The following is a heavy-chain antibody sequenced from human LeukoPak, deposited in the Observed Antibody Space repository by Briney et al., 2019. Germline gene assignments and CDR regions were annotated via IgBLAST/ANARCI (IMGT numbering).Heavy chain of an antibody. V-gene: IGHV3-48*04. CDR2: ISSSSSTI. D-gene: IGHD6-13*01. CDR1: GFTFSSYS. Sequence: GGSLRLSCAASGFTFSSYSMNWVRQAPGKGLEWVSYISSSSSTIYYAASVKGRFTISRDNAKNSLYLQMNSLRAEDTAVYYCARESIAAAGPGFDYWGQGTLVTVSS. J-gene: IGHJ4*02. CDR3: ARESIAAAGPGFDY.